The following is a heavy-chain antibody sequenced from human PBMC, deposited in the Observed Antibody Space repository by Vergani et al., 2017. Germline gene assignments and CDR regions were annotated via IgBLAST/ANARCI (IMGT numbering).Heavy chain of an antibody. CDR2: IYPVDSDT. V-gene: IGHV5-51*03. J-gene: IGHJ6*03. CDR3: ASSGGSSVYYYYSMDV. Sequence: EVQLVQSGAEVKKPGESLKISCKGSGYSFTSYWIGWVRQMPGKGLEWMGIIYPVDSDTRYSLSFQAQVTISADKSISTAYLQWSSLKASDTAMYYCASSGGSSVYYYYSMDVWSKGTTVTVSS. CDR1: GYSFTSYW. D-gene: IGHD6-6*01.